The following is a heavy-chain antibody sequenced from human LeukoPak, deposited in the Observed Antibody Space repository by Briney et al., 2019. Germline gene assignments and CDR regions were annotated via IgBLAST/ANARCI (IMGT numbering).Heavy chain of an antibody. Sequence: GGSLRLSCAASGFTFSGYYMSWVRQAPGKGLEWVSYITPSGSTIYYVDSVKGRFTISRDNAKNSLYLQMNSLRAEDTAVYFCAGRDVYNSAYWGQGTLVTVSS. V-gene: IGHV3-11*01. CDR3: AGRDVYNSAY. D-gene: IGHD5-24*01. CDR1: GFTFSGYY. CDR2: ITPSGSTI. J-gene: IGHJ4*02.